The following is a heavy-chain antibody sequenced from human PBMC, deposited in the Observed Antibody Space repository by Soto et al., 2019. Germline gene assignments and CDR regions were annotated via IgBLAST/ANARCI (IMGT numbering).Heavy chain of an antibody. D-gene: IGHD4-17*01. CDR3: TTPLPRTQGYGY. Sequence: EVQLVESGGGLVKPGGSLRLSCAASGITLSNAWMTWVRQAPGKGLAWVGRIKSKADGSTTEYGSPVKDRFIITKDDSENPLDLQMHSLKSEDTAVYYCTTPLPRTQGYGYLGQVTLVTVS. J-gene: IGHJ1*01. CDR1: GITLSNAW. V-gene: IGHV3-15*01. CDR2: IKSKADGSTT.